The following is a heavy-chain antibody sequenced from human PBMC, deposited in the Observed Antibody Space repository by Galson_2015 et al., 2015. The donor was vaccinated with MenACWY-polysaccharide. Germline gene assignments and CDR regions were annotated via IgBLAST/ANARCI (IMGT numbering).Heavy chain of an antibody. CDR3: ATIRGSAPNYYMDV. J-gene: IGHJ6*03. CDR1: GFTFTNYA. CDR2: IWYDGSNK. Sequence: SLRLSCAASGFTFTNYAMTWVRQAPGKGLEWVALIWYDGSNKYYSEPVKGRFAISRDNSKNTLYLQMNSLRVEDTAVYYCATIRGSAPNYYMDVWGKGTTVTVSS. D-gene: IGHD5-12*01. V-gene: IGHV3-33*03.